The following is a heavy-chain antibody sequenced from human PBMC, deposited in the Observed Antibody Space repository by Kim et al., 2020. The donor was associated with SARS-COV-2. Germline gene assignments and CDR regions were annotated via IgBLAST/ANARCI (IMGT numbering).Heavy chain of an antibody. D-gene: IGHD2-2*01. CDR2: FDPEDGET. V-gene: IGHV1-24*01. Sequence: ASVKVSCKVSGYTLTELSMHWVRQAPGKGLEWMGGFDPEDGETIYAQKFQGRVTMTEDTSTDTAYMELSSLRSEDTAVYYCATDRRMYCSSTSCYPYNWFDPWGQGTLVTVSS. J-gene: IGHJ5*02. CDR3: ATDRRMYCSSTSCYPYNWFDP. CDR1: GYTLTELS.